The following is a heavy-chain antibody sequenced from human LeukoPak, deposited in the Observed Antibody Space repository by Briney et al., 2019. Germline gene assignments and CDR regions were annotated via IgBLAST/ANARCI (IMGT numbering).Heavy chain of an antibody. Sequence: LGESLKISCKASGYSFTNYWIGWVRQMPGKGLEWIAIIYPGDSATRYSPSFQVQVTISADKSISTAYLQWSSLEASDSAMYYCARRLRLRSTDYYFDYWGQGTLVTVSS. CDR2: IYPGDSAT. CDR1: GYSFTNYW. CDR3: ARRLRLRSTDYYFDY. D-gene: IGHD4-17*01. V-gene: IGHV5-51*01. J-gene: IGHJ4*02.